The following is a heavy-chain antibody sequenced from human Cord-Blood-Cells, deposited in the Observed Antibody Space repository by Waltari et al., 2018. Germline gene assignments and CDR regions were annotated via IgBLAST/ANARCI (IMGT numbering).Heavy chain of an antibody. CDR3: ARDEYSSSSRRNYYYYMDV. CDR2: IYTSGST. CDR1: GGSISSYY. Sequence: QVQLQESGPGLVKPSETLSLTCTVSGGSISSYYWSWIRQPAGKGLEWIGRIYTSGSTNYNPSLNGRVTMSVDTSKNQFSLKLSSVTAADTAVYYCARDEYSSSSRRNYYYYMDVWGKGTTVTVSS. V-gene: IGHV4-4*07. J-gene: IGHJ6*03. D-gene: IGHD6-6*01.